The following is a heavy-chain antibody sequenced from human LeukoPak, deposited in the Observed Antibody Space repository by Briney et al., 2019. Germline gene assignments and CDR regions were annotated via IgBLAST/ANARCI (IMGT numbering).Heavy chain of an antibody. D-gene: IGHD3-3*01. J-gene: IGHJ3*02. Sequence: SETLSLTCAVYGGSFSGYYWSWIRQPPGKGLEWIGEINHSGSTNYNPSLKSRVTISVDTSKNQFSLKLSPVTAADTAVYYCARATIFGVVIGAFDIWGQGTMVTVSS. CDR1: GGSFSGYY. V-gene: IGHV4-34*01. CDR2: INHSGST. CDR3: ARATIFGVVIGAFDI.